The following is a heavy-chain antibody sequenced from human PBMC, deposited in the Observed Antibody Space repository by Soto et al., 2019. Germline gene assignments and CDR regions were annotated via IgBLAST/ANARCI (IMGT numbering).Heavy chain of an antibody. Sequence: ESGGGLVEAGRSLRLSCAASGFSFSTSGMNWVRQAPGKGLEWVSAISSSSTYTYYAESLKGRFTISRDNAKDSLFLQMNSLRTEDTAVYYCARDLGGYSSRFDLWGRGTLVTVSS. CDR1: GFSFSTSG. D-gene: IGHD5-18*01. J-gene: IGHJ2*01. CDR3: ARDLGGYSSRFDL. V-gene: IGHV3-21*01. CDR2: ISSSSTYT.